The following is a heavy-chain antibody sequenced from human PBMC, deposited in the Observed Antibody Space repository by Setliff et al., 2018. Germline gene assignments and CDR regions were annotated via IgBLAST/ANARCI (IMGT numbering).Heavy chain of an antibody. CDR2: IKSAADGGTI. V-gene: IGHV3-15*01. D-gene: IGHD3-10*01. Sequence: PGESLKISCLASGFSFSNTKMSWIRQAPGKGLEWVGRIKSAADGGTIEYAAAVNGRFTVSRDDSKNTLFLQMNSLKTEDTALYYCTTDWSRGDSGNYLRLDYWGPGTLVTVSS. CDR1: GFSFSNTK. J-gene: IGHJ4*02. CDR3: TTDWSRGDSGNYLRLDY.